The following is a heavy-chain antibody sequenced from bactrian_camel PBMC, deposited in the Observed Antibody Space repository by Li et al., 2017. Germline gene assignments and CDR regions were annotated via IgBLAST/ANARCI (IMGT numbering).Heavy chain of an antibody. CDR1: IDTYNTNC. V-gene: IGHV3S54*01. CDR2: IYTGDGTT. J-gene: IGHJ4*01. Sequence: HVQLVESGGGSVETGGSLRISCAASIDTYNTNCMGWFRQVPGKDREGIASIYTGDGTTYYADSVKGRFAISKDNAKNTLSLQMNSLKPEDTAMYYCAAAPYVIRGCTMDRAYNYWGQGTQVTVS. D-gene: IGHD3*01. CDR3: AAAPYVIRGCTMDRAYNY.